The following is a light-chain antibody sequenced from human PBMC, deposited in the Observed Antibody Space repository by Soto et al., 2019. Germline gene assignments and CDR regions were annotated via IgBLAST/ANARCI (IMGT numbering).Light chain of an antibody. J-gene: IGKJ1*01. CDR3: QQSSSSPWT. CDR1: QTMSRY. CDR2: AAS. V-gene: IGKV1-39*01. Sequence: DIQMTQSPPSLSASVGDRVTITCRASQTMSRYLNWYQQKPGEAPKLLIYAASSLKSGVPSRFSGSGSGTDFTLTINNLQPEDFATYYCQQSSSSPWTFGQGTKVEVK.